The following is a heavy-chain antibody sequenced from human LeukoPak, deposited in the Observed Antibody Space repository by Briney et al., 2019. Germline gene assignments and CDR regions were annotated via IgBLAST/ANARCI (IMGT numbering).Heavy chain of an antibody. CDR2: INPSGGST. Sequence: ASVKVSCKASGYTFTSYYMHWVRQAPGQGLEWMGIINPSGGSTSYAQKFQGRVTMTRDVSTSTVYMELSSLRSEDTAVYYCARNRLIAARRPGYNWFDPWGQGTLVTVSS. J-gene: IGHJ5*02. CDR3: ARNRLIAARRPGYNWFDP. CDR1: GYTFTSYY. D-gene: IGHD6-6*01. V-gene: IGHV1-46*01.